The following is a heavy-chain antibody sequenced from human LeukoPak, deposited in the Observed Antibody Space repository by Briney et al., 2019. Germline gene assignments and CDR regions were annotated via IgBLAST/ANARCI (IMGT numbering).Heavy chain of an antibody. CDR3: ARLAAAGTPDY. J-gene: IGHJ4*02. Sequence: SNYVMNWVRQPPGKGLEWIGSIYYSGSTYYNPSLKSRVTISVDTSKNQFSLKLSSVTAADTAVYYCARLAAAGTPDYWGQGTLVTVSS. CDR2: IYYSGST. D-gene: IGHD6-13*01. V-gene: IGHV4-39*01. CDR1: SNYV.